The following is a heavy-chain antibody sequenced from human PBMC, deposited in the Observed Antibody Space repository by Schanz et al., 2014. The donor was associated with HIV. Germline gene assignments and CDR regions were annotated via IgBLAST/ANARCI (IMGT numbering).Heavy chain of an antibody. Sequence: QVQLVQSGAEVKKPGSSVKVSCKASGGTFSSYAISWVRQAPGQGLEWMGWINPNSGGTNSAQKFQGRVTMSMDTSISTACMEVRSLRSDDTAVYYCARIRTKGVTGTYDWGQGTLVTVSS. D-gene: IGHD1-1*01. CDR1: GGTFSSYA. CDR2: INPNSGGT. J-gene: IGHJ4*02. V-gene: IGHV1-2*02. CDR3: ARIRTKGVTGTYD.